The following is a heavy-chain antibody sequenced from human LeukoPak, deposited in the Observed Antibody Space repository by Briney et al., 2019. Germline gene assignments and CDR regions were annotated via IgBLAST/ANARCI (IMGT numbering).Heavy chain of an antibody. D-gene: IGHD3-10*01. CDR3: AREGYYGSGSPPSLYFDY. Sequence: PGGSLRLSCAASGFTFRNYVIHWVRQAPGKGLEWLAVTSSDLNVKLYADSVKGRFTISRVNSRSTLYLQMNSLRPEDTAIYYCAREGYYGSGSPPSLYFDYWGQGTLVTVSS. V-gene: IGHV3-30-3*01. CDR2: TSSDLNVK. CDR1: GFTFRNYV. J-gene: IGHJ4*02.